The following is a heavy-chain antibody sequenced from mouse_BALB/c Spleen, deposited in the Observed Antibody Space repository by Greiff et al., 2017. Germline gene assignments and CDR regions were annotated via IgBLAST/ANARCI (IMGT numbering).Heavy chain of an antibody. V-gene: IGHV1-80*01. Sequence: QGQLQQSGAELVRPGSSVKISCKASGYAFSSYWMNWVKQRPGQGLEWIGQIYPGDGDTNYNGKFKGKATLTADKSSSTAYMQLSSLTSEDSAVYFCARDYGSSLWFAYWGQGTLVTVSA. CDR1: GYAFSSYW. D-gene: IGHD1-1*01. CDR3: ARDYGSSLWFAY. CDR2: IYPGDGDT. J-gene: IGHJ3*01.